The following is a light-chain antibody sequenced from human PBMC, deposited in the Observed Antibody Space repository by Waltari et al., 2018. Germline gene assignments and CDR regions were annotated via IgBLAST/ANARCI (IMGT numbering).Light chain of an antibody. CDR2: EVS. V-gene: IGLV2-8*01. CDR1: SSDVGGYNY. Sequence: QSALTQPPSASGSPGQSVTISCSGTSSDVGGYNYVPWYQQHPGQAPKLIIYEVSKRPSGVPDRFSGSKSGNTASLTVSGLQAEDEADYYCSSYAGSNNLGVFGGGTKLTVL. J-gene: IGLJ2*01. CDR3: SSYAGSNNLGV.